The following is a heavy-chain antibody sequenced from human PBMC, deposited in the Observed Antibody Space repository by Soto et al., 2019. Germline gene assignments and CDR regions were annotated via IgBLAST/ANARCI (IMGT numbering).Heavy chain of an antibody. CDR3: ASWRPFFQH. V-gene: IGHV4-34*01. CDR1: GGASSNYY. D-gene: IGHD3-3*01. Sequence: QVQLQQWGAGLLKPSETLSLTCAVHGGASSNYYWTWIRQPPGKGLEWIGEIDHTGGTKYNPSLQSLAAISVDTSKKQFSLKVTSVTAADTAVYYCASWRPFFQHWAQGTLVTVSS. J-gene: IGHJ1*01. CDR2: IDHTGGT.